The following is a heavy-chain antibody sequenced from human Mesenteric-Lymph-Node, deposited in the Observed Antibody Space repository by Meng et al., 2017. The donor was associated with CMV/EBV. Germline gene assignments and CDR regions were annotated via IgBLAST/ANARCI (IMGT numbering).Heavy chain of an antibody. J-gene: IGHJ6*02. CDR1: GFTFSSYG. D-gene: IGHD6-13*01. V-gene: IGHV3-48*04. CDR3: ARSSSWGYYYYGMDV. Sequence: GGSLRLSCAASGFTFSSYGMHWVRQAPGKGLEWVSYISSSGSTIYYADSVKGRFTISRDNAKNSLYLQMNSLRAEDTAVYYCARSSSWGYYYYGMDVWGQGTTVTVSS. CDR2: ISSSGSTI.